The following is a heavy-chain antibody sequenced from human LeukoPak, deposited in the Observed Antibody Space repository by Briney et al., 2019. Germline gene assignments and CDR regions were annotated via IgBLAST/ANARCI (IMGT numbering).Heavy chain of an antibody. D-gene: IGHD3-10*01. CDR3: AXCGSGSPHFDY. Sequence: GGSLRLSCAASGFTFTNYAMSWVRQAPGKGLEWVSAISGSGGSTYYADSVKGRFIMSRDNSKNTLYLQMNRLRAEDTAVYYCAXCGSGSPHFDYWGQGTLVTVSS. CDR2: ISGSGGST. J-gene: IGHJ4*02. V-gene: IGHV3-23*01. CDR1: GFTFTNYA.